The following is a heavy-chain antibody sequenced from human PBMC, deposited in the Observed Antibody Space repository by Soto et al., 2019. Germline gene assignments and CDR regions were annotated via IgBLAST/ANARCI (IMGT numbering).Heavy chain of an antibody. CDR2: ISYDGSNK. J-gene: IGHJ6*03. Sequence: PGGSLRLSCAASGFTFSSYGMHWVRQAPGKGLEWVAVISYDGSNKYYADSVKGRFTISRDNSKNTLYLQMNSLRAEDTAVYYCAKDWGYSSSSGYMDVWGKGTTVTVSS. CDR3: AKDWGYSSSSGYMDV. CDR1: GFTFSSYG. D-gene: IGHD6-13*01. V-gene: IGHV3-30*18.